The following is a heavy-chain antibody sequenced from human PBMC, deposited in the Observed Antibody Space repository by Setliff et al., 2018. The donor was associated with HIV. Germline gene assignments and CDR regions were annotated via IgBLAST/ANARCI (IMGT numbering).Heavy chain of an antibody. V-gene: IGHV4-34*01. CDR2: IDDSGSI. CDR1: TESLTRYD. D-gene: IGHD2-21*02. Sequence: PSETLSLTCAVYTESLTRYDWAWIRQSPEKGLEWIGEIDDSGSIIYNPSLQSRVTMSVDTSKNQFSLKLSSVTAADTAVYYCARGQGCGGGCHYAFEMWGQGTMVTVSS. CDR3: ARGQGCGGGCHYAFEM. J-gene: IGHJ3*02.